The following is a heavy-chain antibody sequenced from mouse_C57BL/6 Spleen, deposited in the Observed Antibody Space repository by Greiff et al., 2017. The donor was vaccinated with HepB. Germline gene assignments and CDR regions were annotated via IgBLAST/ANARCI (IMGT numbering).Heavy chain of an antibody. CDR2: ISSGGDYI. V-gene: IGHV5-9-1*02. CDR3: TRNYYDYDERTWFAY. D-gene: IGHD2-4*01. J-gene: IGHJ3*01. CDR1: GFTFSSYA. Sequence: DVMLVESGEGLVKPGGSLKLSCAASGFTFSSYAMSWVRQTPEKRLEWVAYISSGGDYIYYADTVKGRFTISRDNARNTLYLQMSSLKSEDTAMYYCTRNYYDYDERTWFAYWGQGTLVTVSA.